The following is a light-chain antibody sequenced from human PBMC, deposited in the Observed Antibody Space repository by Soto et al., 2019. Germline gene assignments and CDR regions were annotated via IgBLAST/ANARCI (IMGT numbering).Light chain of an antibody. J-gene: IGKJ1*01. CDR3: QQYGTSPPT. V-gene: IGKV3-20*01. CDR1: QSVSSNF. Sequence: EIGLTQSPGTLSLSPGERATLSCKASQSVSSNFLAWYQRKPGQAPRLLIYGASYRATDIPYRVSGSGSGTDFTLTITRLEPEDFAVYYCQQYGTSPPTFGQGTKVEI. CDR2: GAS.